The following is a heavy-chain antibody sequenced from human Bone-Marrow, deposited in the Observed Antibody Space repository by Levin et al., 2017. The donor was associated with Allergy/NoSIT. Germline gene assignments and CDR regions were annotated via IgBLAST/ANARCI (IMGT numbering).Heavy chain of an antibody. V-gene: IGHV3-74*01. D-gene: IGHD4-17*01. Sequence: GESLKISCAASGFIFSSYWMHWVRQAPGKGLVWVSRINSDGSTTSYADSVKGRFTISRDNAKNTLYLQMNSLRAEDTAVYYCASLYGDRTGFDYWGQGTLVTVSS. CDR3: ASLYGDRTGFDY. J-gene: IGHJ4*02. CDR1: GFIFSSYW. CDR2: INSDGSTT.